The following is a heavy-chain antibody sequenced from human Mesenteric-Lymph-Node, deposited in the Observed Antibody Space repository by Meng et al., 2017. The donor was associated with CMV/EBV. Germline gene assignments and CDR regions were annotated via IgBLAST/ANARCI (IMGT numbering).Heavy chain of an antibody. Sequence: GESLKISCTASGFTFSNYWMSWVRQAPGKGLELISYIPGSGGPKFYAGSVKGRFTISRDNAKKSLFLQMSSLRAEDTAVYYCARSRRWTPPDFWGQGTLVTVSS. J-gene: IGHJ4*02. CDR3: ARSRRWTPPDF. D-gene: IGHD5-24*01. CDR1: GFTFSNYW. V-gene: IGHV3-11*04. CDR2: IPGSGGPK.